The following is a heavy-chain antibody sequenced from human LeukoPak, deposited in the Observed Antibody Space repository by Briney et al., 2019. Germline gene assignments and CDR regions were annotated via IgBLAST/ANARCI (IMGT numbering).Heavy chain of an antibody. CDR3: ARDLVSFGVVINFDY. V-gene: IGHV1-2*02. J-gene: IGHJ4*02. CDR1: GYTFTGYY. CDR2: INPNSGGT. D-gene: IGHD3-3*01. Sequence: ASVKVSCKASGYTFTGYYMHWVRQAPGQGLEWMGWINPNSGGTNYAQKFQGRVTMTRDTSISTAYMELSRLRSDDTAVYYCARDLVSFGVVINFDYWGRGTLVTVSS.